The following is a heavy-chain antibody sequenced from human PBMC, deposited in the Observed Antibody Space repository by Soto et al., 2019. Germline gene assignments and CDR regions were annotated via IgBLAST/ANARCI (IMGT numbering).Heavy chain of an antibody. J-gene: IGHJ4*02. CDR2: IWYDGSNK. CDR1: GFTFSNYG. CDR3: ARDRYDDSTGSHPDN. Sequence: GVSLILSCAASGFTFSNYGMHWVRQAPGKGLEWVAVIWYDGSNKYYADSVKGRFTISRVNSKNTLYLQLNSLRAEDTAVYYCARDRYDDSTGSHPDNWCQGSPVTVSS. V-gene: IGHV3-33*01. D-gene: IGHD3-22*01.